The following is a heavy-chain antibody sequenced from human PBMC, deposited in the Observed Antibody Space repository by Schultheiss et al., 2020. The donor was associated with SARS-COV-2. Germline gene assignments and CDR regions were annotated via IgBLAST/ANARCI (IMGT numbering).Heavy chain of an antibody. CDR1: GYTLTELS. D-gene: IGHD2-8*01. J-gene: IGHJ5*02. V-gene: IGHV1-2*06. CDR2: INPNSGGT. CDR3: ARDRCTNGVCYSNWFDP. Sequence: ASVKVSCKVSGYTLTELSMHWVRQAPGQGLEWMGRINPNSGGTNYAQKFQGRVTMTRDTSISTAYMELSRLRSDDTAVYYCARDRCTNGVCYSNWFDPWGQGTLVTVSS.